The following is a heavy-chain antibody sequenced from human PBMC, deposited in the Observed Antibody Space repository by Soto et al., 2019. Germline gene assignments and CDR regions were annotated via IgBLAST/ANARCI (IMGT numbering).Heavy chain of an antibody. CDR1: GGTFSSYA. D-gene: IGHD3-10*01. CDR2: IIPIFGTA. V-gene: IGHV1-69*01. J-gene: IGHJ4*02. CDR3: ASHITMVRGVIPGGVQGAGY. Sequence: QVQLVQSGAEVKQPGSSVKVSCKASGGTFSSYAISWVRQAPGQGLEWMGGIIPIFGTANYAQKFQGRVTITADESTSTAYMELSSLRSEDTAVYYCASHITMVRGVIPGGVQGAGYWGQGTLVTVSS.